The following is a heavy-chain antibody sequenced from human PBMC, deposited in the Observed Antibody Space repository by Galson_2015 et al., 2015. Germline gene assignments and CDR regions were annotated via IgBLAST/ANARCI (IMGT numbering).Heavy chain of an antibody. V-gene: IGHV3-7*01. CDR1: GFTFSSYW. J-gene: IGHJ4*03. D-gene: IGHD2-2*01. CDR2: IKEDGSEK. Sequence: SLKLSCAASGFTFSSYWMSWVRQAPGKGLEWVANIKEDGSEKKYVDSVRGRFTISRDNSRNSLYMQMNSLRAEDTAVYYCASPHRRCCYDAFDLWGQGTLVTVSS. CDR3: ASPHRRCCYDAFDL.